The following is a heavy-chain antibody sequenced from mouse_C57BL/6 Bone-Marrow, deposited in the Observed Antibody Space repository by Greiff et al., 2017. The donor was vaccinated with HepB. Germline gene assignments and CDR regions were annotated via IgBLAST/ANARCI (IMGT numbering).Heavy chain of an antibody. CDR2: IWRGGST. Sequence: QVQLQESGPGLVQPSQSLSITCTVSGFSLTSYGVHWVRQSPGKGLEWLGVIWRGGSTDYNAAFMSRLSITKDNSKSQVFFKMNSLQADDTAIYYCAKSFHTYYAMDYWGQGTSVTVSS. CDR3: AKSFHTYYAMDY. CDR1: GFSLTSYG. V-gene: IGHV2-5*01. J-gene: IGHJ4*01.